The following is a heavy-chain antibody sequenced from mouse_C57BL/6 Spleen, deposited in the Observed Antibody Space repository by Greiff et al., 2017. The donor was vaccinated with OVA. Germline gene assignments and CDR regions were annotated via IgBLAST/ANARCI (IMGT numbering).Heavy chain of an antibody. D-gene: IGHD1-1*01. CDR3: ARARGSSYHYAMDY. Sequence: DVMLVESGGGLVKPGGSLKLSCAASGFTFSDYGMHWVRQAPEKGLEWVAYISSGSSTIYYADTVKGRFTISRDNAKNTLFLQMTSLRSEDTAMYYCARARGSSYHYAMDYWGQGTSVTVSS. J-gene: IGHJ4*01. V-gene: IGHV5-17*01. CDR1: GFTFSDYG. CDR2: ISSGSSTI.